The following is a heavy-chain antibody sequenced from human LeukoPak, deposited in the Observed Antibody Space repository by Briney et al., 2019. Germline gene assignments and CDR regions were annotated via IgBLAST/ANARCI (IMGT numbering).Heavy chain of an antibody. CDR2: IYYIGST. CDR1: GDSVSRSSYH. CDR3: VRYCDSTGSFDY. Sequence: PSETLSLTCTVSGDSVSRSSYHWTWIRQPPGKGLEWIGYIYYIGSTNYNPSLKSRLTMSVDTSKNQFSLRLSSVIAADTAVYYCVRYCDSTGSFDYWGQGTLVTVSS. J-gene: IGHJ4*02. D-gene: IGHD3-22*01. V-gene: IGHV4-61*01.